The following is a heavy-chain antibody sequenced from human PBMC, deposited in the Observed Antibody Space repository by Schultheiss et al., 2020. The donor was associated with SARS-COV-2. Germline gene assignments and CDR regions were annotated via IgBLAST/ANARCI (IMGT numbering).Heavy chain of an antibody. D-gene: IGHD3-10*01. CDR3: ASFQGITMVRGVTFDY. V-gene: IGHV4-61*08. J-gene: IGHJ4*02. Sequence: SQTLSLTCTVSGGSISSGGYYWSWIRQHPGKGLEWIGYIYYSGSTNYNPSLKSRVTMSVDTSKNQFSLKLSSVTAADTAVYYCASFQGITMVRGVTFDYWGQGTLVTVAS. CDR1: GGSISSGGYY. CDR2: IYYSGST.